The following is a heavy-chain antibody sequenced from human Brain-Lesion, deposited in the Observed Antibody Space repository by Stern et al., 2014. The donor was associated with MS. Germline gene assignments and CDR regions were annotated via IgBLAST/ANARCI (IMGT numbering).Heavy chain of an antibody. J-gene: IGHJ5*02. CDR2: VSYDGSNK. V-gene: IGHV3-30*18. CDR1: GFTFGSCA. D-gene: IGHD2/OR15-2a*01. Sequence: VQLVESGGGVVQPGRPLRLSCVASGFTFGSCAMHWVRQAPGKGLEGVAGVSYDGSNKYYADSVKGRFTISRDNSQNTLYMQMSSLRPEDTAVHYCAKDRQYLTYFFDHWGQGSLVTVSS. CDR3: AKDRQYLTYFFDH.